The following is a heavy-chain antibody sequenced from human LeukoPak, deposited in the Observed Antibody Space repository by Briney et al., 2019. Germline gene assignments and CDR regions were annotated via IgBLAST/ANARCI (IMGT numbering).Heavy chain of an antibody. CDR2: ISSSSSYI. D-gene: IGHD6-19*01. J-gene: IGHJ4*02. Sequence: GGPLRLSCAASGFTFSFSSYSMNWVRQAPGKGLEWISFISSSSSYIYYAGSVKGRFTISRDNAENSLYLQMESLRAEDTAMYYCASAVHDSSGWYYFDYWGQGTLVTVSS. CDR1: GFTFSFSSYS. V-gene: IGHV3-21*01. CDR3: ASAVHDSSGWYYFDY.